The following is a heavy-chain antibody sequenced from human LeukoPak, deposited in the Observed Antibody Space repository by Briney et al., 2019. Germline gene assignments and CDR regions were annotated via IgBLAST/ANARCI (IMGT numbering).Heavy chain of an antibody. V-gene: IGHV1-18*01. D-gene: IGHD3-16*02. Sequence: GASVKVSCKASGYSFTSYGISWVRQAPGQGLEWMGWISVYNGNTNYAQKLQGRVTMTTDTSTSTAYMELRSLRSEDTAVYYCTREGVYSPDPSSYHRDAFDIWGQGTVVTVSS. CDR2: ISVYNGNT. J-gene: IGHJ3*02. CDR1: GYSFTSYG. CDR3: TREGVYSPDPSSYHRDAFDI.